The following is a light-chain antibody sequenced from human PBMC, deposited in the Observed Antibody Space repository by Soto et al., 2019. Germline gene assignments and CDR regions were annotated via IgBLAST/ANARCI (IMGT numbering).Light chain of an antibody. V-gene: IGKV3-20*01. J-gene: IGKJ1*01. CDR1: QSLRSKY. CDR2: GAS. Sequence: EIVLTQSPGTLSLSPGERATLSCRASQSLRSKYLAWYQQKPGQAPRLLIYGASSRATGIPDRFSGSGSGTDFTLTISSLEPEDFAVYYCQQYGNSPQTFGQGTKVEMK. CDR3: QQYGNSPQT.